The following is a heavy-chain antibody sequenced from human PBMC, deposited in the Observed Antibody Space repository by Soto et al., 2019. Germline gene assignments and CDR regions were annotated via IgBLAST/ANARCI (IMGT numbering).Heavy chain of an antibody. CDR1: GYSFTSYW. D-gene: IGHD3-3*01. Sequence: GESLKISCKGSGYSFTSYWIGWVRQMPGKVLEWMGIIYPGDSDTRYSPSFQGQVTISADKSISTAYLQWSSLKASDTAMYYCARTNYDFWSGYYEKPFDYWGQGTLVTVSS. V-gene: IGHV5-51*01. CDR2: IYPGDSDT. CDR3: ARTNYDFWSGYYEKPFDY. J-gene: IGHJ4*02.